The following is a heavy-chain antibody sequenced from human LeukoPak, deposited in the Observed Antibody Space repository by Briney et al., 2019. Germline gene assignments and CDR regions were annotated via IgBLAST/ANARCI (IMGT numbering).Heavy chain of an antibody. D-gene: IGHD5-18*01. V-gene: IGHV3-23*01. CDR2: ISGGGGST. J-gene: IGHJ3*02. CDR3: ARAPGYSYGYGWAHAFDI. Sequence: GGSLRLSCAASGFTFSSYGMSWVRQAPGKGLEWVSVISGGGGSTYYADSVKGRFTISRDNSKNTLYLQMNSLRAEDTAVYYCARAPGYSYGYGWAHAFDIWGQGTMVTVSS. CDR1: GFTFSSYG.